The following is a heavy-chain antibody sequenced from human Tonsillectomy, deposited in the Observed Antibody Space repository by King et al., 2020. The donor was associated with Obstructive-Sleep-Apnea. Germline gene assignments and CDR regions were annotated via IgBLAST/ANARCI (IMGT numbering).Heavy chain of an antibody. J-gene: IGHJ4*02. V-gene: IGHV3-7*03. CDR3: ARGHLEVYICTGYYPLDY. Sequence: VQLVESGGGLVQPGGSLRLSCAASGFTFVSYWMSWVRQAPGKGLEWVANIKQDGSDKYYVDSVKGRFTISRDNAKNSLYLQMNSLRAEDTAVYYCARGHLEVYICTGYYPLDYWGQGTLVTVSS. D-gene: IGHD3-9*01. CDR1: GFTFVSYW. CDR2: IKQDGSDK.